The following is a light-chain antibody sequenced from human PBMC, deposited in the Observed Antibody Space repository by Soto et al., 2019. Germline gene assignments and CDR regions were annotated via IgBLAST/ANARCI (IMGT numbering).Light chain of an antibody. CDR2: AAS. Sequence: DIQMTQSPSSLSASVGDRVTITCRASQSISNYLNWYQQKPGKAPKLLIYAASSLQSGVPSRFSGSGSGTDFTLTISSLQPEDFATYYCQQSYSPSTFGQGTKVEIK. V-gene: IGKV1-39*01. CDR1: QSISNY. J-gene: IGKJ1*01. CDR3: QQSYSPST.